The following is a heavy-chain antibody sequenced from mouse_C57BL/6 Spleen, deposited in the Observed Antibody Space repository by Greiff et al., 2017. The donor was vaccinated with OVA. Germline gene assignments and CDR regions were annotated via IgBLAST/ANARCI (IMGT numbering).Heavy chain of an antibody. V-gene: IGHV1-61*01. CDR3: ARGGYDYDREYYFDY. CDR2: IYPSDSET. J-gene: IGHJ2*01. CDR1: GYTFTSYW. D-gene: IGHD2-4*01. Sequence: QVQLQQSGAELVRPGSSVKLSCKASGYTFTSYWMDWVKQRPGQGLEWIGNIYPSDSETHYNQKFKDKATLTVDKSSSTAYMQLSSLTSEDSAVYYCARGGYDYDREYYFDYWGQGTTLTVSS.